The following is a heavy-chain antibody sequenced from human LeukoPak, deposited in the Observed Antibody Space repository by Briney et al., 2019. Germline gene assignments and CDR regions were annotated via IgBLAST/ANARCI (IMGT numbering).Heavy chain of an antibody. CDR1: GFTFKNYG. CDR2: IWSDGSNQ. Sequence: TGRSLRLSCAASGFTFKNYGMNWVRQAPGEGLEWVAVIWSDGSNQYYADSVKGRFTISRDNSKNTLYLQMNSLRAEDTAVYYCSKGMTTVSDYYFDYWGQGTLVTVSS. J-gene: IGHJ4*02. CDR3: SKGMTTVSDYYFDY. V-gene: IGHV3-30*18. D-gene: IGHD4-17*01.